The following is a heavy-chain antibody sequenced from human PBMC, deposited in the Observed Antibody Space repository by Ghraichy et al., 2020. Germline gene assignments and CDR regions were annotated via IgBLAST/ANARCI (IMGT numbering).Heavy chain of an antibody. CDR1: GGSISSSSYY. J-gene: IGHJ5*02. CDR2: IFYSGST. V-gene: IGHV4-39*01. Sequence: SETLSLTCTVSGGSISSSSYYWGWIRQPPGKGLEWIGSIFYSGSTYYYPSLKSRVTISVDMSKNQFSLKLSSVTAADTAVYYCARFGSAFDPWGQGTLVTVSS. D-gene: IGHD2-15*01. CDR3: ARFGSAFDP.